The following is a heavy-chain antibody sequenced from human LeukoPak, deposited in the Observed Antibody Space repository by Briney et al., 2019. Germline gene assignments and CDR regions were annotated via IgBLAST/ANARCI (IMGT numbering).Heavy chain of an antibody. CDR2: ISPNRGDT. CDR3: ARERYSGYDLYN. V-gene: IGHV1-2*02. D-gene: IGHD5-12*01. Sequence: ASVKVSCKASGYTFTGYYLHWVRQAPGQGLEWMGWISPNRGDTNYALKFQGRVTMTRDTSIRTAYMELSRLRSDDTAVYYCARERYSGYDLYNWGQGTLVSVSS. J-gene: IGHJ4*02. CDR1: GYTFTGYY.